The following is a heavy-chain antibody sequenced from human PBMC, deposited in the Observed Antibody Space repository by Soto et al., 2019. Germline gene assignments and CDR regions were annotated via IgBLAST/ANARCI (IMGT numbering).Heavy chain of an antibody. CDR3: ARVPLQRRPLYYYYYGMDV. D-gene: IGHD2-2*01. CDR1: GFTFSSYS. V-gene: IGHV3-21*01. Sequence: PGGSLRLSCAASGFTFSSYSMNWVRQAPGKGLEWVSSISSSSSYIYYADSVKGRFTISRDNAKNSLYLQMNSLRAEDTAVHYCARVPLQRRPLYYYYYGMDVWGQGTTVTVSS. J-gene: IGHJ6*02. CDR2: ISSSSSYI.